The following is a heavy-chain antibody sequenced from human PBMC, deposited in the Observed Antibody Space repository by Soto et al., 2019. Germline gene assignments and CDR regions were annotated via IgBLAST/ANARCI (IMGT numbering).Heavy chain of an antibody. CDR2: IKSKTDGGTT. CDR3: TTGGFGELYRNWFDP. CDR1: GFTFSNVW. Sequence: GGSLRLSCAASGFTFSNVWMSLVRQAPGKGLEWVGRIKSKTDGGTTDYAAPVKGRFTISRDDSKNTLYLQMNSLKTEDTAVYFCTTGGFGELYRNWFDPWGQGTLVTVYS. D-gene: IGHD3-10*01. V-gene: IGHV3-15*01. J-gene: IGHJ5*02.